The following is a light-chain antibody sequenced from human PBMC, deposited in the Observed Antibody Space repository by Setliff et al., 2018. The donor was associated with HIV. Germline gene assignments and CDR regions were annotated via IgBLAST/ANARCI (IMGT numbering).Light chain of an antibody. V-gene: IGLV1-44*01. CDR1: ASNIGANT. CDR2: IND. CDR3: STWDDNLNAKV. Sequence: QSVLTQPPSASGTPGQRVTISCSGSASNIGANTVTWYQQFPGTAPQLPIYINDHRPSGVPHRFSASKSGTTASLAIGGLQSEDEADYYCSTWDDNLNAKVFGSGTKVTVL. J-gene: IGLJ1*01.